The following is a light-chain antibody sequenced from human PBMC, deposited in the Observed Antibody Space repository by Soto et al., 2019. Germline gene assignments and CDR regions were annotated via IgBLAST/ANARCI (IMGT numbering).Light chain of an antibody. CDR2: EFT. CDR1: RRDVGRYNY. CDR3: SSFVGSNIFV. V-gene: IGLV2-8*01. Sequence: QSVLTQPPSASGSPGQSVTISCTGTRRDVGRYNYVSWYQLHPGKVPKLLIYEFTKRPSGIPDRFSGSKSCNTASLTVSGLQAEDEADYYCSSFVGSNIFVFGSESKVTVL. J-gene: IGLJ1*01.